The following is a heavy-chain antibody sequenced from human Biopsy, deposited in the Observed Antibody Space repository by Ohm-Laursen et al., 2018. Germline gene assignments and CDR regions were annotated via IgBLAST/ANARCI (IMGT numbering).Heavy chain of an antibody. J-gene: IGHJ6*02. Sequence: SDTLSLTCAVYGESFNGYYWSWIRQAPGKGLEWIGEINHSGRTNYNPSLKSRVTISVDTSKNYFSLKVRPVTAADTAVYYCVRGVDYYDPYHYYALDVWGQGTTVTVSS. V-gene: IGHV4-34*01. CDR3: VRGVDYYDPYHYYALDV. D-gene: IGHD3-22*01. CDR1: GESFNGYY. CDR2: INHSGRT.